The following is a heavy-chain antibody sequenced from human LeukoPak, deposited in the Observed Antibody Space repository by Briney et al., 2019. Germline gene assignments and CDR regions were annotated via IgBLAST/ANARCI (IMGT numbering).Heavy chain of an antibody. Sequence: SETLSLTCTVSGGSISSYYWSWIRQPPGKGLEWIGYIYYSGSTNYSPSLKSRVTISVDTSKNQFSLKLSSVTDADTAVYYCARVSGYDWESSYDYWGQGTLVTVSS. CDR2: IYYSGST. CDR1: GGSISSYY. J-gene: IGHJ4*02. CDR3: ARVSGYDWESSYDY. V-gene: IGHV4-59*12. D-gene: IGHD5-12*01.